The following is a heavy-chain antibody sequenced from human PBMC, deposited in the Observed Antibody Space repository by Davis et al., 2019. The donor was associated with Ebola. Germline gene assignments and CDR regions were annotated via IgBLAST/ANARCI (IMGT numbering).Heavy chain of an antibody. D-gene: IGHD5-18*01. J-gene: IGHJ6*02. CDR2: IKHSGGT. Sequence: MPSETLSLTCALYGGSFSGYYWSWIRQPPGKGLEWIGEIKHSGGTNYNPSLKSRVTISVDRSKNQFSLKLTSVTAADTAVYYCARGLRGYSYGYGYYYYGMDVWGQGTTVTVSS. CDR3: ARGLRGYSYGYGYYYYGMDV. CDR1: GGSFSGYY. V-gene: IGHV4-34*01.